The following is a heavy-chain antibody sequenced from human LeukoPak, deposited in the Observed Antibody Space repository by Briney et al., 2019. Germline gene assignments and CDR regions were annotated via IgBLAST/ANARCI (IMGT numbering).Heavy chain of an antibody. Sequence: PSETLSLTCAVYGGSFSGYYWSWIRQPPGNGLEWIGEINHSGSTNYNPSLKSRVTISIDTSKNQFSLKLSSVTAADTAMYYCARDPRSRSWLFWYYFDYWGQGTLVTVSS. CDR3: ARDPRSRSWLFWYYFDY. D-gene: IGHD3-22*01. V-gene: IGHV4-34*01. J-gene: IGHJ4*02. CDR2: INHSGST. CDR1: GGSFSGYY.